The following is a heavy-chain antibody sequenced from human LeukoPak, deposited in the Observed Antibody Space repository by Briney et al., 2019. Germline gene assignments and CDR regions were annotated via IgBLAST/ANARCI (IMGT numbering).Heavy chain of an antibody. CDR2: IYYSGST. CDR3: ARQAFVTNYFDY. V-gene: IGHV4-39*01. J-gene: IGHJ4*02. CDR1: GGSISSSSYY. D-gene: IGHD3-16*02. Sequence: SETLSLTCTVSGGSISSSSYYWGWIRQPPGKGLEWIGSIYYSGSTYYNPSLKSRVTISVDTSKNQFSLKLSSVTAADTAVYYCARQAFVTNYFDYWGQGTLVTVSS.